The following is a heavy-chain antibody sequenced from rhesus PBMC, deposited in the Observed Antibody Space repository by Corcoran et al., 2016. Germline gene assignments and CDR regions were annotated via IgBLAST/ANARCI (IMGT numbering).Heavy chain of an antibody. CDR2: IYGSSTST. Sequence: LHGGGPGVVKPSETLSLTCAVSGGSLSDSYRWSWIRQPPGKGLEWIGYIYGSSTSTNYNPSLKSRVTISKDTSKNQLSLKLSSVTTADTAVYYCAREGPGSSYFDYWGQGVLVTVSS. CDR1: GGSLSDSYR. D-gene: IGHD4-29*01. J-gene: IGHJ4*01. CDR3: AREGPGSSYFDY. V-gene: IGHV4S10*01.